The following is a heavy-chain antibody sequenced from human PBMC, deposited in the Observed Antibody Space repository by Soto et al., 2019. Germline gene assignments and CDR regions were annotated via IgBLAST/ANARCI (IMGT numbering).Heavy chain of an antibody. CDR2: INAGNGNT. V-gene: IGHV1-3*01. CDR3: AGNLLAGGLYYYDGMDV. CDR1: GYTFTSYA. D-gene: IGHD3-16*01. Sequence: APASVKVSCKASGYTFTSYAMHWVRQAPGQRLEWMGWINAGNGNTKYSQKFQGRVTITRDTSASTAYMELSSLRSEDTAVYYCAGNLLAGGLYYYDGMDVWGRGTTVTVSS. J-gene: IGHJ6*02.